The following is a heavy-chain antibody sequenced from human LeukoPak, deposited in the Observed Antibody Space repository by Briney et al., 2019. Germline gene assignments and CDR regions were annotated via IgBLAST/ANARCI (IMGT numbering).Heavy chain of an antibody. V-gene: IGHV4-61*01. D-gene: IGHD4-11*01. CDR2: IYYSGST. CDR3: ARDYSNEYYYYGMDV. J-gene: IGHJ6*02. CDR1: GGSISSSSYY. Sequence: SETLSLTCTVSGGSISSSSYYWSWIRQPPGKGLEWIGYIYYSGSTNYNPSLKSRVTISVDTSKNQFSLKLSSVTAADTAVYYCARDYSNEYYYYGMDVWGQGTTVTVSS.